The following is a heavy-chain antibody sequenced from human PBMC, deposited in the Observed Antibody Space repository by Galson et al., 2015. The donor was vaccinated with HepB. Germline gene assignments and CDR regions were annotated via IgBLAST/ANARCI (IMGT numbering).Heavy chain of an antibody. CDR3: ARATLGWFDP. Sequence: SLRLSCAASGFTFTDYYMSWIRQAPGKGLEWVSYISGSGSTTIFYADSVKGRFTISRYNAKNSLYLQMTSLRAEDTAVYYCARATLGWFDPWGQGTLVTVSS. D-gene: IGHD2/OR15-2a*01. V-gene: IGHV3-11*01. J-gene: IGHJ5*02. CDR1: GFTFTDYY. CDR2: ISGSGSTTI.